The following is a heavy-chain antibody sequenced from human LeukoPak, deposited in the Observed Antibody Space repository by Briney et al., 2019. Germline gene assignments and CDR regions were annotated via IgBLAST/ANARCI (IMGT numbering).Heavy chain of an antibody. CDR2: INHSGST. V-gene: IGHV4-34*01. CDR3: AGAPSATKGWFDP. Sequence: SETLSLTCAVYGGSFSGYYWSWIRQPPGKGLEWIGEINHSGSTNYNPSLKSRVTISIDTSKNQFSLKVSSVTAADTAVYVCAGAPSATKGWFDPWGQGTPVTVSS. J-gene: IGHJ5*02. CDR1: GGSFSGYY. D-gene: IGHD3-10*01.